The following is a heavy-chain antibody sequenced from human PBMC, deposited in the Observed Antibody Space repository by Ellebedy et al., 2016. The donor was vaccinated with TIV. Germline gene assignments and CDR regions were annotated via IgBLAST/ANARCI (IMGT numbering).Heavy chain of an antibody. V-gene: IGHV4-59*11. CDR3: ARYGAGSYGGWFDS. Sequence: SETLSLXXTVSGGSISRQYWSWIRQPPGKGLEWIGDIYYNGRINYNPSLKSRVTISLVTSKNQFSLKLTSVTAADTAIYYCARYGAGSYGGWFDSWGQGILVTVSS. CDR2: IYYNGRI. D-gene: IGHD3-10*01. J-gene: IGHJ5*01. CDR1: GGSISRQY.